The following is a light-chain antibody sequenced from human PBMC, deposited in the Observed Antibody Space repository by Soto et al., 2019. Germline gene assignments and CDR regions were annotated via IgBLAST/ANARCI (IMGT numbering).Light chain of an antibody. Sequence: ETVLTQSPATLSLSPGERATLSCRASHNVEGFLAWYQQKPGQAPRLLIYDASNRATGIPPRFSGSGFGTDFTLTISSLEPEDFAVYYCQQRRNWPPITFGQGTRLEIK. J-gene: IGKJ5*01. CDR2: DAS. V-gene: IGKV3-11*01. CDR1: HNVEGF. CDR3: QQRRNWPPIT.